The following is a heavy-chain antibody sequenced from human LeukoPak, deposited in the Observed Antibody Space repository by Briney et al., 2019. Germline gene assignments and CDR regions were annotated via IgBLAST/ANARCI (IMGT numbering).Heavy chain of an antibody. CDR3: ARGGRYCSSTSCCGRGVNWFDP. Sequence: ASVKVSCKASGYTFTSYGISWVRQAPGQGLEWMGWISAYNGNTNYAQKLQGRVTMTTDTSTSTAYMELRSLRSDDTAVYYCARGGRYCSSTSCCGRGVNWFDPWGQGTLVTVSS. CDR2: ISAYNGNT. CDR1: GYTFTSYG. V-gene: IGHV1-18*01. D-gene: IGHD2-2*01. J-gene: IGHJ5*02.